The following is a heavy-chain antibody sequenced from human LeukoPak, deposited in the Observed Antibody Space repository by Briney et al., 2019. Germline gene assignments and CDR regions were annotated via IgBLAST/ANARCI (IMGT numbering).Heavy chain of an antibody. CDR3: ARQLVGATRHYYFDY. J-gene: IGHJ4*02. V-gene: IGHV4-4*02. CDR1: GGSIINSNW. D-gene: IGHD1-26*01. Sequence: SGTLSLTCAVSGGSIINSNWWSWVRQPPGKGLEWIGEIDHSGSTSYNPSLKSRVTMSVDRSQNQFSLKLSSVTAADTAVYYCARQLVGATRHYYFDYWGQGTLVTVSS. CDR2: IDHSGST.